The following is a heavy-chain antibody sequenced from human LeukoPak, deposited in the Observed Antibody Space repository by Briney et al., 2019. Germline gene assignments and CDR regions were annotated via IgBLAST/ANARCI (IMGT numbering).Heavy chain of an antibody. CDR3: ARQTRTQITMIEY. V-gene: IGHV1-2*02. CDR2: INPSSGGT. D-gene: IGHD3-22*01. J-gene: IGHJ4*02. Sequence: ASVKVSCKASGYTFTGYYMHWVRQAPGQGLEWMGWINPSSGGTNYAQKFQGRVTMTRDTSISTAYMELSRLRSDDTAVYYCARQTRTQITMIEYWGQGTLVTVSS. CDR1: GYTFTGYY.